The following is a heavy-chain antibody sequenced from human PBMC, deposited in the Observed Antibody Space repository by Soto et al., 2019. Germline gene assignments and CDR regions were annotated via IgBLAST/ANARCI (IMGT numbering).Heavy chain of an antibody. CDR2: ISAYNGNT. D-gene: IGHD3-3*01. J-gene: IGHJ6*03. Sequence: ASVKVSCKASGYTFTSYGISWVRQAPGQGLEWMGWISAYNGNTNYAQKLQGRVTMTTGTSTSTAYMGLRSLRSDDTAVYYCARGDSYYDFWSGYYGSDYYYMDVWGKGTTVTVSS. CDR3: ARGDSYYDFWSGYYGSDYYYMDV. V-gene: IGHV1-18*01. CDR1: GYTFTSYG.